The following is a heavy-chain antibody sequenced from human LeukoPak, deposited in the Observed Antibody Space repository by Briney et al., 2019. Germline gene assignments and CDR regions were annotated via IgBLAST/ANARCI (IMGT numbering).Heavy chain of an antibody. CDR2: IYYSGDT. V-gene: IGHV4-39*01. CDR1: GGSISSSIYY. J-gene: IGHJ6*03. Sequence: SETLSLTCTVSGGSISSSIYYWGWIRQPPGKGLEWIGSIYYSGDTYYNPSLKSRRVTISVDTSKNQFSLRLSSVTAADTAVYYCARHQWHYYYYMGVRGKGSTVTVSS. CDR3: ARHQWHYYYYMGV. D-gene: IGHD6-19*01.